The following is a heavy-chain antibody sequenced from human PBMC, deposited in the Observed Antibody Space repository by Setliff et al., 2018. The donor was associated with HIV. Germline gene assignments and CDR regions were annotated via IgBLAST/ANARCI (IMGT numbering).Heavy chain of an antibody. D-gene: IGHD2-2*01. Sequence: SETLSLTCTVSGYSVSSRSYYWSWIRQPPGKGLEWIGYIYYSGSTNYNPSLKSRVTMSVDTSKNQFSLNLSSVTAADTAVYYCARDRMPMASWVPDKWGQGTLVTVSS. J-gene: IGHJ4*02. CDR2: IYYSGST. CDR3: ARDRMPMASWVPDK. V-gene: IGHV4-61*01. CDR1: GYSVSSRSYY.